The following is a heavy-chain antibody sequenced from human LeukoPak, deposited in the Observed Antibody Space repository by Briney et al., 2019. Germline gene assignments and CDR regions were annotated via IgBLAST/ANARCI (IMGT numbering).Heavy chain of an antibody. CDR2: ISYDGSNK. V-gene: IGHV3-30*18. CDR1: GFTFSSYG. D-gene: IGHD3-22*01. Sequence: GGSLRLSCAASGFTFSSYGMHWVRQAPGKGLEWVAVISYDGSNKYYADSVKGRFTISRDNSKNTLYLQMNSLRAEDTAVYYCAKDPRNYYDSSGYYPAWYFDYWGQGTLVTVSS. J-gene: IGHJ4*02. CDR3: AKDPRNYYDSSGYYPAWYFDY.